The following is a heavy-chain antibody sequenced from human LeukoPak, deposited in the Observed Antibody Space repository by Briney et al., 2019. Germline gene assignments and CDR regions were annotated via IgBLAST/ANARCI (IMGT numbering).Heavy chain of an antibody. Sequence: PGGSLRLSCAASGFTFNNYAMTWVRQAPGKGLEWVSAISGSGGSTYYADSVKGRFTISRDNSKNTLFLQMNSLRAEDRAVYYCAKDQYLYYDRRFALDYWGQGTLVTVSS. D-gene: IGHD3-22*01. CDR2: ISGSGGST. CDR3: AKDQYLYYDRRFALDY. CDR1: GFTFNNYA. J-gene: IGHJ4*02. V-gene: IGHV3-23*01.